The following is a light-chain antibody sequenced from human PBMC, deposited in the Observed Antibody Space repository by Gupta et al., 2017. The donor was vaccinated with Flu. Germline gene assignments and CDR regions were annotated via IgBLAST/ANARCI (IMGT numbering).Light chain of an antibody. V-gene: IGLV3-25*03. Sequence: PGQTAVITCSGDGLAEAFVYWYRQKTGQAPALVIFKDTKRASGIPDRFSGSTSGTTVTLTISGVQPEDEADYYCQTADSDFNWIFGGGTKLTV. CDR2: KDT. J-gene: IGLJ3*02. CDR3: QTADSDFNWI. CDR1: GLAEAF.